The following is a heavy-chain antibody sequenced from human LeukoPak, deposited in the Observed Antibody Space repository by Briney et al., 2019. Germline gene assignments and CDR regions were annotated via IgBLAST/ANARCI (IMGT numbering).Heavy chain of an antibody. CDR3: ARGLMMAVAGRGEFHY. CDR1: GGSISSYY. Sequence: SETLSLTCTVSGGSISSYYWSWIRQPPGKGLEWIGYIYYSGSTNYNPSLKSRVTISVDTSKNQFSLKLSSVTAEDTAVYYCARGLMMAVAGRGEFHYWGQGTLVTVSS. D-gene: IGHD6-13*01. V-gene: IGHV4-59*01. J-gene: IGHJ4*02. CDR2: IYYSGST.